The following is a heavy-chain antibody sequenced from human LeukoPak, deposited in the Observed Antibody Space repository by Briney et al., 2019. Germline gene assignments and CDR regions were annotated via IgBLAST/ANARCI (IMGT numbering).Heavy chain of an antibody. J-gene: IGHJ6*02. CDR2: ISYDGSNK. CDR1: GFTFSNYY. V-gene: IGHV3-30*03. D-gene: IGHD3-16*01. CDR3: ARGGGLDV. Sequence: GGFLRLSCAASGFTFSNYYMTWVRQAPGKGLEWVAVISYDGSNKYYADSVKGRFTISRDNSKNTLYLQMSNLRAEDTAVYFCARGGGLDVWGQGATVTVSS.